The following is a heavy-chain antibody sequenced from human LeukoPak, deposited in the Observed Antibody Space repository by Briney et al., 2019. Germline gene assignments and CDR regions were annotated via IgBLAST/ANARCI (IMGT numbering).Heavy chain of an antibody. CDR2: IRYDGSNK. V-gene: IGHV3-30*02. J-gene: IGHJ4*02. CDR1: GFTFSNYE. D-gene: IGHD5-18*01. CDR3: AKDRRIQLWTPEGFDY. Sequence: GGSLRLSCAASGFTFSNYEMNWVRQAPGKGLEWVAFIRYDGSNKYYADSVKGRFTISRDNSKNTLYPQMNSLRAEDTAVYYCAKDRRIQLWTPEGFDYWGQGTLVTVSS.